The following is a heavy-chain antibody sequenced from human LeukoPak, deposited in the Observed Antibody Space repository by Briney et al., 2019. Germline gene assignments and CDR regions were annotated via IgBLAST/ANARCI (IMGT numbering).Heavy chain of an antibody. J-gene: IGHJ4*02. CDR1: GFTFSSYS. CDR2: NSSSSSYI. V-gene: IGHV3-21*04. D-gene: IGHD6-13*01. Sequence: GGSLRLSCAASGFTFSSYSMNWVRQAPGKGLEWVSSNSSSSSYIYYADSVKGRFTISRDNSKNTLYLQMNSLRAEDTAVYYCAKRPSSSSWYGFYGYWGQGTLVTVSS. CDR3: AKRPSSSSWYGFYGY.